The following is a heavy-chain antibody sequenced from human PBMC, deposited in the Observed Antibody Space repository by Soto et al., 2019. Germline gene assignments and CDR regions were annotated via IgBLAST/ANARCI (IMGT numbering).Heavy chain of an antibody. CDR3: ARDVDGYNAYYYGMDV. Sequence: GGALRLSCAASGFTFSSYGMHWVRQAPGKGLEWVAVIWYDGSNKYYADSVKGRFTISRDNSKNTLYLQMNSLRAEDTAVYYCARDVDGYNAYYYGMDVWGQGTTVTVSS. D-gene: IGHD5-12*01. V-gene: IGHV3-33*01. CDR1: GFTFSSYG. J-gene: IGHJ6*02. CDR2: IWYDGSNK.